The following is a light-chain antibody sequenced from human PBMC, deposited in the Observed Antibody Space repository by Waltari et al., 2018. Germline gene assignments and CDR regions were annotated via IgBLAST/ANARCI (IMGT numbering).Light chain of an antibody. Sequence: SYELTQQPSVSLLPGQTAHIPCSGYRSGGQFVGGYRQKPGHSPVVVIYENDQPPSGVPERFSCSNSGDTATLTISGTQAMDEADYYCQTWDSTTTWIFGGGTKLTVL. CDR2: END. J-gene: IGLJ2*01. V-gene: IGLV3-1*01. CDR3: QTWDSTTTWI. CDR1: RSGGQF.